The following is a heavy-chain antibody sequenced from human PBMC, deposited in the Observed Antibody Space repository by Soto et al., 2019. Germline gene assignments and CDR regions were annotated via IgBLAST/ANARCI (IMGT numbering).Heavy chain of an antibody. V-gene: IGHV4-4*02. CDR1: GGSISSSNW. D-gene: IGHD2-15*01. CDR3: ARGGDIDIERRKGYYYYGMDV. Sequence: SETLSLTCAVSGGSISSSNWWSWVRQPPGKGLEWIGEIYHSGSTNYNPSLKSRVTISVDKSKNQFSLKLSSVTAADTAVYYCARGGDIDIERRKGYYYYGMDVWGQGTTVTVSS. J-gene: IGHJ6*02. CDR2: IYHSGST.